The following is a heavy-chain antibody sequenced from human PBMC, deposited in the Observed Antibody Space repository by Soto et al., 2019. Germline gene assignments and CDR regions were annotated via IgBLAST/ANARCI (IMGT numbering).Heavy chain of an antibody. Sequence: QLQLQESGPGLVKPSESLSLTCTVSSGSISSSYYYWGWVRQPPGKGLEWIGAIYYTGSTYYNPPRQSRVTIAVDTSKNQFSLKMSSVTAAATAVYFCARQAGAFAYYMDVWGKGATVTVSS. V-gene: IGHV4-39*01. D-gene: IGHD3-10*01. CDR2: IYYTGST. CDR3: ARQAGAFAYYMDV. CDR1: SGSISSSYYY. J-gene: IGHJ6*03.